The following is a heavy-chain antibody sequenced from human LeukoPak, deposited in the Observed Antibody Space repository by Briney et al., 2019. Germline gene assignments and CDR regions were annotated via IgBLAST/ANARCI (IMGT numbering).Heavy chain of an antibody. Sequence: PGGPLRLSCAASGFTFSSYEMNWVRQAPGKGLEWVSYISSSCSTIYYADSVKGRFTISRDNAKNSLYLQMNSLRAEDTAVYYCARDGRKMATINYDYWGQGTLVTVSS. D-gene: IGHD5-24*01. CDR2: ISSSCSTI. CDR3: ARDGRKMATINYDY. V-gene: IGHV3-48*03. J-gene: IGHJ4*02. CDR1: GFTFSSYE.